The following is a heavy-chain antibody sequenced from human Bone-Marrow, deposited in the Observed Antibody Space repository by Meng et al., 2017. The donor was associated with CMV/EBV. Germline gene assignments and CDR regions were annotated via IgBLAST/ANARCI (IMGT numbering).Heavy chain of an antibody. J-gene: IGHJ5*02. V-gene: IGHV3-23*03. CDR2: IYSGGSST. CDR3: AKAGPHYDFWSGLGYNWFAP. Sequence: GGSLRLSCAASGFTFSSYAMSWVRQAPGKGLEWVSVIYSGGSSTYYADSVKGRFTISRDNSKNTLYLQMNSLRAEDTAVYYCAKAGPHYDFWSGLGYNWFAPWGPGTLVTGSS. D-gene: IGHD3-3*01. CDR1: GFTFSSYA.